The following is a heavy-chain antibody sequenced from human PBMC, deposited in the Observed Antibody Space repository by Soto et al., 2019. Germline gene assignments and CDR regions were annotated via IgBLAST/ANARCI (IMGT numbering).Heavy chain of an antibody. J-gene: IGHJ4*02. V-gene: IGHV3-23*01. CDR2: ISGSGGST. CDR3: AKDYRWRQWLAQLDF. CDR1: GFTFSSYA. Sequence: EVQLLESGGGLVQPGGSLRLSCAASGFTFSSYAMSWVRQAPGKGLEWVSAISGSGGSTYYADSVKGRFTISRDNSKNTLYLQMNSLRAEDTSVYYCAKDYRWRQWLAQLDFWGQGTLVTVSS. D-gene: IGHD6-19*01.